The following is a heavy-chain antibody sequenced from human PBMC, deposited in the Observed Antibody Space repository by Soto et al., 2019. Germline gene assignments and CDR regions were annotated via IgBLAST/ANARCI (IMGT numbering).Heavy chain of an antibody. Sequence: GGSLRLSCAASGFTFSSYAMSWVRQAPGKGLEWVSAISGSGGSTYYADSVKGRFTISRDNSKNTLYLQMNSLRAEDTAVYYCAKRPNFVVVPAARVRFDYWGQGTLVTVSS. J-gene: IGHJ4*02. V-gene: IGHV3-23*01. CDR1: GFTFSSYA. CDR3: AKRPNFVVVPAARVRFDY. D-gene: IGHD2-2*01. CDR2: ISGSGGST.